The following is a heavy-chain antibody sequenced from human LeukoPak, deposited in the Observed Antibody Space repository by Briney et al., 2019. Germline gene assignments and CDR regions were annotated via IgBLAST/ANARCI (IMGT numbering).Heavy chain of an antibody. D-gene: IGHD4-11*01. J-gene: IGHJ6*03. Sequence: GGSLRLSCAASGFTFSTYSMNWVRQAPGKGLEWVSSISISSAYIYYADSVKGRFTISRDNAKNSLYLQMNSLRAEDTAVYYCARDAISNQDADYYYIDVWGKGTTVTVSS. CDR1: GFTFSTYS. CDR2: ISISSAYI. CDR3: ARDAISNQDADYYYIDV. V-gene: IGHV3-21*01.